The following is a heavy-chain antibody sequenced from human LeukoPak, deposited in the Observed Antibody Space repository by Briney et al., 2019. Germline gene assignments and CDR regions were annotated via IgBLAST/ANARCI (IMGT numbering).Heavy chain of an antibody. CDR1: GYTFTSYG. CDR2: IRAYNGNT. D-gene: IGHD3-16*01. Sequence: ASVKVSCKASGYTFTSYGISGVRQAPGQGFQWKGRIRAYNGNTNYAQKLQGRVTMTTDTSTSTAYMELRSLRSDDTAVYYCARDGRVIGTFDYYWGQGTLVTVSS. CDR3: ARDGRVIGTFDYY. V-gene: IGHV1-18*01. J-gene: IGHJ4*02.